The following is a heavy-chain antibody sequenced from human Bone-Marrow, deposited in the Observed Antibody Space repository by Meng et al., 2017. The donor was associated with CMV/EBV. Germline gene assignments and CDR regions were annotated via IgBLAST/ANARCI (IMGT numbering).Heavy chain of an antibody. CDR1: GFTFSSYA. Sequence: SGFTFSSYAMSWVRQAPGKGLGWVSAISGSGGSTYYADSVKGRFTISRDNSKNTLYLQMNSLRAEDTAVYYCANSGNIVVVVAAIDYWGQGTLVTVSS. V-gene: IGHV3-23*01. D-gene: IGHD2-15*01. J-gene: IGHJ4*02. CDR2: ISGSGGST. CDR3: ANSGNIVVVVAAIDY.